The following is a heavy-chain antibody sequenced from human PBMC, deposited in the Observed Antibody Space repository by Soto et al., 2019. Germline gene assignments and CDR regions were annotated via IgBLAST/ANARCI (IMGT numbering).Heavy chain of an antibody. CDR2: IYYSGST. Sequence: SEPMSLTRSVSEGSSGGRGDYRSWIRQPPGKGLEWIGYIYYSGSTNYNPSLKSRVTISVDTSKNQFSLKLSSVTAADTAVYYCARVRIAARRKGLFDPWGQGTLVTVSS. D-gene: IGHD6-6*01. V-gene: IGHV4-61*08. J-gene: IGHJ5*02. CDR3: ARVRIAARRKGLFDP. CDR1: EGSSGGRGDY.